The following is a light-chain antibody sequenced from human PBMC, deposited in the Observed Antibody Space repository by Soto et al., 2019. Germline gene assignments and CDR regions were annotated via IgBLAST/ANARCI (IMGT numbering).Light chain of an antibody. J-gene: IGKJ1*01. Sequence: EIVMTQSPATLSVSPGERATLSCRASQSVSSNLAWYQQKPGQAPRLLIYGASTRATGIPARFSGSGSGREFTLTISSLQSEDFAVYYCQQYNNWPPSWTFGQGTKVEIK. CDR3: QQYNNWPPSWT. CDR1: QSVSSN. V-gene: IGKV3-15*01. CDR2: GAS.